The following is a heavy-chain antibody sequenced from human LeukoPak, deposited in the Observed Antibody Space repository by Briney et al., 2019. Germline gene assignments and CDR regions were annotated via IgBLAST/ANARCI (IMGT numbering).Heavy chain of an antibody. J-gene: IGHJ1*01. CDR3: VVGGAGGGYFPN. D-gene: IGHD3-16*01. CDR2: MNEDGSDE. Sequence: GGALRLSCVVSEFSFDSSTRSWVGQAAGKGLEGVAKMNEDGSDEKYVDSVKSRFTISRDNDKISPYLQLNSLRPEDTAVYFCVVGGAGGGYFPNWGQGSLVIVSS. CDR1: EFSFDSST. V-gene: IGHV3-7*01.